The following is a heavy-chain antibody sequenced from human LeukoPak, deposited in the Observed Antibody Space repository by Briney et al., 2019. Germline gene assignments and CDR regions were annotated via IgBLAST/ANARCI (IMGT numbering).Heavy chain of an antibody. CDR3: AKYTVNYYYYMDV. V-gene: IGHV3-48*04. D-gene: IGHD4-17*01. CDR1: GFTFNRRG. CDR2: ISSSGSTI. J-gene: IGHJ6*03. Sequence: GGSLRLSCAASGFTFNRRGMHWVRQAPGKGLEWVSYISSSGSTIYYADSVKGRFTISRDNAKNSLYLQMNSLRAEDTAVYYCAKYTVNYYYYMDVWGKGTTVTISS.